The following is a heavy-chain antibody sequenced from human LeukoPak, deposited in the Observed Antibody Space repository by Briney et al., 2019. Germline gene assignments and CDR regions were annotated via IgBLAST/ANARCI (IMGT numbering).Heavy chain of an antibody. V-gene: IGHV4-39*01. D-gene: IGHD1-26*01. J-gene: IGHJ6*02. Sequence: SETLSLTCTASGGSISSSSYYWGWIRQPPGKGLEWIGSIYYSGSTYYNPSLKSRVTISVDTSKNQFSLKLSSVTAADTAVYYCARGRSGSYYFDYYYGMDVWGQGTTVTVSS. CDR1: GGSISSSSYY. CDR2: IYYSGST. CDR3: ARGRSGSYYFDYYYGMDV.